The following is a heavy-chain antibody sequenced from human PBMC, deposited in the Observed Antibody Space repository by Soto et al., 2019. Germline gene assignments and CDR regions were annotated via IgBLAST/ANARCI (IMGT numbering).Heavy chain of an antibody. CDR3: AKGIAVADLYYYYGMDV. V-gene: IGHV3-23*01. D-gene: IGHD6-19*01. Sequence: GGSLRLSCAASGFTFSSYAMSWVRQAPGKGLEWVSAISGSGGSTYYADSVKGRSTISRDNSKNTLYLQMNSLRAEDTAVYYCAKGIAVADLYYYYGMDVWGQGTTVTV. J-gene: IGHJ6*02. CDR2: ISGSGGST. CDR1: GFTFSSYA.